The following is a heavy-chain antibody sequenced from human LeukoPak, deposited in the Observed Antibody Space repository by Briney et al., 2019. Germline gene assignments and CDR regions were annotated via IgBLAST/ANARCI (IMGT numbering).Heavy chain of an antibody. CDR1: GGTFSSYA. CDR3: ARDRGDIVVVPAAIWFDP. Sequence: SVTVSCKASGGTFSSYAISWVRQAPGQGLEWMGGIIPIFGTANYAQKFQGRVTITADKSTSTAYMELSSLRSEDTAVYYCARDRGDIVVVPAAIWFDPWGQGTLVTVSS. CDR2: IIPIFGTA. D-gene: IGHD2-2*01. J-gene: IGHJ5*02. V-gene: IGHV1-69*06.